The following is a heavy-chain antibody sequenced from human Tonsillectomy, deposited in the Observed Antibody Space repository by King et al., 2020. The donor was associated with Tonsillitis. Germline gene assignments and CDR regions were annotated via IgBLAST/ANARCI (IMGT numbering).Heavy chain of an antibody. D-gene: IGHD3-10*01. CDR3: AKRSYYGSGSPPPFDY. CDR1: GFIFSSYG. CDR2: IRYDGSDK. J-gene: IGHJ4*02. Sequence: VQLVESGGGVVQPGGSLRLSCAASGFIFSSYGMHWVRQAPGKGLQWVAFIRYDGSDKYYADSVKGRFTISRDNSKNTLYLQMYSLRAEDTAVYYCAKRSYYGSGSPPPFDYWGQGALVTVSS. V-gene: IGHV3-30*02.